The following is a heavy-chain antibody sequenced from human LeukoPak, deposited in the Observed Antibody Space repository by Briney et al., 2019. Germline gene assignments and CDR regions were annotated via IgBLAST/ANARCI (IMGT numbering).Heavy chain of an antibody. CDR2: ITSDGGSI. V-gene: IGHV3-64*04. CDR3: VRGAIDY. D-gene: IGHD3-10*01. CDR1: RFTFSNFN. Sequence: GGSLRLSCSASRFTFSNFNIHWVRQAPGKGLQFVSGITSDGGSIDYADSVRGRFTISRDNSKNTLYLQMNSLRDEDTAVYYCVRGAIDYWGPGTLVIVSS. J-gene: IGHJ4*02.